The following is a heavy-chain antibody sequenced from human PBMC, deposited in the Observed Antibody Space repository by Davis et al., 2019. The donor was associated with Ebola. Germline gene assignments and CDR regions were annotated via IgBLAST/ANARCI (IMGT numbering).Heavy chain of an antibody. CDR2: ISSSSSYR. J-gene: IGHJ4*02. Sequence: PGGSLRLSCAASGLTFSSYSMNWVRQAPGKGLEWVSSISSSSSYRYYADSVKGRFTISRDNAKKSVYLQMNSLRAEDTAVYYCARGHDSGFDYWGQGTLVTVSS. D-gene: IGHD2-21*02. V-gene: IGHV3-21*01. CDR3: ARGHDSGFDY. CDR1: GLTFSSYS.